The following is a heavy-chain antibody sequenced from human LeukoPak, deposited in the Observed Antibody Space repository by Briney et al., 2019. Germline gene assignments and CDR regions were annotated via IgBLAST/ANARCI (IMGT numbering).Heavy chain of an antibody. D-gene: IGHD1-26*01. V-gene: IGHV4-39*01. J-gene: IGHJ4*02. CDR1: GGSISSRSCC. CDR3: ARQVYSGTHYFDY. Sequence: SETLSLTCTVSGGSISSRSCCWGWIRQPPGKGLEWIGAIYYSGSTYYNPSLKSRVTISVDTSKNQFSLRLSSVTAADTAVYYCARQVYSGTHYFDYWGQGTLVTVSS. CDR2: IYYSGST.